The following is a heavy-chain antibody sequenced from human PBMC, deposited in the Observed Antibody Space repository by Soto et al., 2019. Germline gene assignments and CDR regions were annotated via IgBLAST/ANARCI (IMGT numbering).Heavy chain of an antibody. J-gene: IGHJ6*02. D-gene: IGHD3-10*01. CDR3: ARDLSGRADV. Sequence: PGGSLRLSXADSEFTFSSYWMHWVRQVPGKGLVWVSRMNEDGSTTDYADSVKGRFTISRDNARNTLYLQMNSLRAEDTAVYYCARDLSGRADVWGQGTTVTVS. CDR2: MNEDGSTT. V-gene: IGHV3-74*01. CDR1: EFTFSSYW.